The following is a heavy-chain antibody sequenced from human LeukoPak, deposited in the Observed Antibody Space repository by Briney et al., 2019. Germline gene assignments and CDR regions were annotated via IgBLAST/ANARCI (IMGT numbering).Heavy chain of an antibody. Sequence: SETLSLTCAVYGGSFSGYYWSWIRQPPGKGLEWIGEINHSGSTNYNPSLKSRVTISVDTSKNQFSLKLSSVTAADTAVYYCARVSGYCTNGVCYKSRVGGMDVWGQGTTVTVSS. V-gene: IGHV4-34*01. CDR1: GGSFSGYY. CDR3: ARVSGYCTNGVCYKSRVGGMDV. D-gene: IGHD2-8*01. CDR2: INHSGST. J-gene: IGHJ6*02.